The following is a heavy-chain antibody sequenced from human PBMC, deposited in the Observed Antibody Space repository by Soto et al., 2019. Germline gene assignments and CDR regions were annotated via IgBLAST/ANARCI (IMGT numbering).Heavy chain of an antibody. V-gene: IGHV4-4*07. CDR1: ADPIRSCS. CDR2: VYRGTS. D-gene: IGHD3-22*01. J-gene: IGHJ4*02. Sequence: ETLYTSCSGSADPIRSCSWRWIRQPPGKGMAWIGRVYRGTSNYNPHLKSRIIMSLDKSKNQFSMNMRSVTAADTAVYYCARESLKETITMTVVIDHWGQGNQVT. CDR3: ARESLKETITMTVVIDH.